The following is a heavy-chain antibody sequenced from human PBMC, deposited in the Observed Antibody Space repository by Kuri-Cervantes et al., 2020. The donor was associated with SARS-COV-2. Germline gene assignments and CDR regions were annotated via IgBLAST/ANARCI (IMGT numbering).Heavy chain of an antibody. D-gene: IGHD3-22*01. CDR3: ARDAGYYDSSGYRYYFDH. Sequence: GGSLRLSCAASGFTFSDYYMSWIRQAPGKGLEWVSYISSSSSYTNYADSVKGRFTISRDNAKNSLYLQMNSLRAEDTAVYYCARDAGYYDSSGYRYYFDHWGQGTLVTVSS. V-gene: IGHV3-11*05. J-gene: IGHJ4*02. CDR2: ISSSSSYT. CDR1: GFTFSDYY.